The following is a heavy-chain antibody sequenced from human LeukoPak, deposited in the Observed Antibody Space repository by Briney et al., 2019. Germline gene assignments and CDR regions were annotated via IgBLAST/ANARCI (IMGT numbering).Heavy chain of an antibody. CDR3: ARVGLLLYPDAFDI. CDR1: GFTFSSYT. J-gene: IGHJ3*02. V-gene: IGHV3-21*01. Sequence: PGGSLRLSCAASGFTFSSYTMHWVRQAPGKGLELVSSIRSSSTIYYADSVKGRFTISRDNAKNSLYLQMNSLRAEDTAVYYCARVGLLLYPDAFDIWGQGTRVTVSS. D-gene: IGHD3-10*01. CDR2: IRSSSTI.